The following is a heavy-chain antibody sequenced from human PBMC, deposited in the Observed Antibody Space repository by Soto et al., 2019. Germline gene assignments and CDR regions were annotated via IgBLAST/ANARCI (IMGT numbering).Heavy chain of an antibody. J-gene: IGHJ5*02. CDR3: ARHWNYYDSGFPNWFDP. CDR2: IYYSGST. Sequence: SETLSLTCTVSGGSISSSSYYWGWIRQPPGKGLEWIGSIYYSGSTYYNPSLKSRVTISVDTSKNQFSLKLSSVTAADAAVYYCARHWNYYDSGFPNWFDPWGPGAMVTVS. D-gene: IGHD3-22*01. CDR1: GGSISSSSYY. V-gene: IGHV4-39*01.